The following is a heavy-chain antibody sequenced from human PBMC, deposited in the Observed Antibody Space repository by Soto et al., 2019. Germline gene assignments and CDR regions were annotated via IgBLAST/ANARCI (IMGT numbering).Heavy chain of an antibody. CDR1: GGSISSGGYS. CDR3: AQTRDGYNYGSFDY. V-gene: IGHV4-30-2*01. J-gene: IGHJ4*02. CDR2: IYHSGST. D-gene: IGHD5-12*01. Sequence: SETLSLTCAVSGGSISSGGYSWSWIRQPPGKGLEWIGYIYHSGSTYYNPSLKSRVTISVDRSKNQFSLKLSSVTAADTAVYYCAQTRDGYNYGSFDYWGQGTLVTVSS.